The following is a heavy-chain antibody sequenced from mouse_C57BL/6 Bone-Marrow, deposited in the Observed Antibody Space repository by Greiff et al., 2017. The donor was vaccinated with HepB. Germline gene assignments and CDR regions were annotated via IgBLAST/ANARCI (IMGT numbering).Heavy chain of an antibody. V-gene: IGHV10-1*01. CDR3: VRLNDGSNY. CDR1: GFSFNTYA. Sequence: GGGLVQPKGSLKLSCAASGFSFNTYAMNWVRQAPGKGLEWVARIRSKSNNYATYYADSVKDRFTISRDDSESMLYLQMNNLKTEDTAMYYCVRLNDGSNYWGQGTSVTVSS. J-gene: IGHJ4*01. D-gene: IGHD2-3*01. CDR2: IRSKSNNYAT.